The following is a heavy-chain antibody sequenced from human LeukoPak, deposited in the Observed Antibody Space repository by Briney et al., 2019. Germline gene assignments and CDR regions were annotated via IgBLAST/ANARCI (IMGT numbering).Heavy chain of an antibody. CDR3: AKVRLSSSWTYYYGMDV. J-gene: IGHJ6*02. D-gene: IGHD6-13*01. CDR1: GFTFNSYG. CDR2: ISYDGSKK. V-gene: IGHV3-30*18. Sequence: GGSLRLSCAASGFTFNSYGMHWVRQAPGKGLEWVAVISYDGSKKYYADSVKGRFTISRDNSKNTMYVQMNSLRAEDTAVYYCAKVRLSSSWTYYYGMDVWGQGTTVTVSS.